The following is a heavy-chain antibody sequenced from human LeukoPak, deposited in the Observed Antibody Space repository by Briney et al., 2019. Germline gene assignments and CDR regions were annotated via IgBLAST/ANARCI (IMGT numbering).Heavy chain of an antibody. D-gene: IGHD6-19*01. CDR3: ARGLGIAVARDLFDY. CDR1: GYTFTGYY. V-gene: IGHV1-2*02. CDR2: IHPNSGGT. J-gene: IGHJ4*02. Sequence: ASVKVSCKASGYTFTGYYMHWVRQTPGQGLEWMGWIHPNSGGTNYAQKFQGRVTMTRGTSISTAYMELSRLRSDDTAVYYCARGLGIAVARDLFDYWGQGTLVTVSS.